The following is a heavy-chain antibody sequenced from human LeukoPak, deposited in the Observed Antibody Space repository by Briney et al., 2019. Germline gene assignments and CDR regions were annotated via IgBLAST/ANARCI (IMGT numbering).Heavy chain of an antibody. J-gene: IGHJ4*02. V-gene: IGHV3-64D*06. Sequence: GGSLRLSCSASGFAFSAYAMHWVRQAPGKGLQYVSAISPTGDSTYYAGSVEGRFSITRDNSKNTLYLQVSSLRPEDTAVYYCVPKGTEGYWGQGTLVTVSS. CDR2: ISPTGDST. CDR1: GFAFSAYA. CDR3: VPKGTEGY.